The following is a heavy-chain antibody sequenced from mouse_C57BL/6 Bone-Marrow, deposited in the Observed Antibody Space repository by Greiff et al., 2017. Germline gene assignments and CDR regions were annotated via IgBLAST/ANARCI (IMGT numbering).Heavy chain of an antibody. D-gene: IGHD1-1*01. J-gene: IGHJ4*01. V-gene: IGHV1-76*01. CDR1: GYTFTDYY. CDR2: IYPGSGNT. CDR3: AGGGNTVVAYYAMDY. Sequence: VQLVESGAELVRPGASVKLSCKASGYTFTDYYINWVKQRPGQGLEWIARIYPGSGNTYYNEKFKGKATLTAEKSSSTAYMQLSSLTSEDSAVYVCAGGGNTVVAYYAMDYWGQGTSVTVSS.